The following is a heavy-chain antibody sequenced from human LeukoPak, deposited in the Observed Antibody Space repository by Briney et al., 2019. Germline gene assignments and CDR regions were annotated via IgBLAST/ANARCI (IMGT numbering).Heavy chain of an antibody. CDR1: GYSFTSYW. D-gene: IGHD6-19*01. J-gene: IGHJ4*02. Sequence: GESLKISCKGSGYSFTSYWIGWLRQMPGKGLEWMGIIYPGDSDTRYSPSFQGQVTISADKSISTAYLQWSSLKASDTAMYYCARQIAVAAVGDDYWGQGTLVTVSS. CDR2: IYPGDSDT. V-gene: IGHV5-51*01. CDR3: ARQIAVAAVGDDY.